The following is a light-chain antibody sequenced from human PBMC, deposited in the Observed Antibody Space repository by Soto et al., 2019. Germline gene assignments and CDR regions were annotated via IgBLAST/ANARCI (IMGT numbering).Light chain of an antibody. CDR3: PLYDILQIT. J-gene: IGKJ5*01. Sequence: SPGTLSLSPGERATLSCRASQSVSSSYLAWYQQKPGQPPRLLIYGASSRATGIPDRFSGSGSGTDFTLTISRLEPEDFAVFNWPLYDILQITFGQQRRLEI. CDR2: GAS. CDR1: QSVSSSY. V-gene: IGKV3-20*01.